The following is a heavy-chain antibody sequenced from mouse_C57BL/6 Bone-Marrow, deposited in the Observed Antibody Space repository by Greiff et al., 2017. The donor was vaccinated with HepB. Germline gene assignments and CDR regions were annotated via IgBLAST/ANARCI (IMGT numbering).Heavy chain of an antibody. J-gene: IGHJ4*01. V-gene: IGHV1-74*01. Sequence: QVQLQQPGAELVKPGASVKVSCKASGYTFTSYWMHWVKQRPGQGLEWIGRIHPSDSDTNYNQKFKGKATLTVDKSSSTAYMQLSILTSEDSAVYYCAIEQRGRAMDYWGQGTSVTVSS. D-gene: IGHD6-1*01. CDR2: IHPSDSDT. CDR1: GYTFTSYW. CDR3: AIEQRGRAMDY.